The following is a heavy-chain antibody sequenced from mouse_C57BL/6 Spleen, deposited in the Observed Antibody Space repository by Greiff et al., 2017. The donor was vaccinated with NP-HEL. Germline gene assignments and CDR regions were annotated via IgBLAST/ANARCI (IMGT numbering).Heavy chain of an antibody. J-gene: IGHJ4*01. CDR1: GYTFTSYG. CDR2: IYPRSGNT. CDR3: ARSATVVANAMDY. Sequence: VQLQQSGAELARPGASVKLSCKASGYTFTSYGIRWVKQSTGQGLEWIGEIYPRSGNTYYNEKFKGKATLTADKSSSTAYMELRSLTSEDSAVYFCARSATVVANAMDYWGQGTSVTVSS. D-gene: IGHD1-1*01. V-gene: IGHV1-81*01.